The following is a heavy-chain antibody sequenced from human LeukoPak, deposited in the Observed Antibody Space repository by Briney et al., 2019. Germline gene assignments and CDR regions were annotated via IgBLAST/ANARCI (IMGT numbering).Heavy chain of an antibody. CDR2: SYPGDSDT. D-gene: IGHD2-15*01. V-gene: IGHV5-51*01. Sequence: AESLKISCKGSGYSFTSFWIAWVRQMPGKGLEWMGISYPGDSDTRYSPSFQGQVTISADRSISTAYLQWSSLKASDTAMYYCASHYCSGGSCYFDYWGQGTLVTVSS. J-gene: IGHJ4*02. CDR1: GYSFTSFW. CDR3: ASHYCSGGSCYFDY.